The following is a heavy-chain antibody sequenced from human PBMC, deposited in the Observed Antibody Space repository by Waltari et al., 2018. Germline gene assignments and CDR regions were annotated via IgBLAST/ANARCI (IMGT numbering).Heavy chain of an antibody. D-gene: IGHD3-10*01. CDR3: ARDRGYQDY. V-gene: IGHV4-59*01. J-gene: IGHJ4*02. CDR1: GGSISSYY. Sequence: QVQLQESGPGLVTPSETLSLTCTVSGGSISSYYWRWIRQPPGKGLEWIGYIYSSGSTNYNPSLKSRVIISVDTSKNQFSLKVRSMTAADTAVYYCARDRGYQDYWGQGTLVTVSS. CDR2: IYSSGST.